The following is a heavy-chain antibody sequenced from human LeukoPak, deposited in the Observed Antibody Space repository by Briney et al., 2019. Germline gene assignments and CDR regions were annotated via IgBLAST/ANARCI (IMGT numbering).Heavy chain of an antibody. J-gene: IGHJ4*02. CDR3: AGPPRLDY. Sequence: TGGSLRLSCAASGFTFSSCAMHWVRQAPGKGLEWVAVISYDGSNKYYADSVKGRFTISRDNSKNTLYLQMNSLRAEDTAVYYCAGPPRLDYWGQGTLVTVSS. CDR2: ISYDGSNK. CDR1: GFTFSSCA. V-gene: IGHV3-30*04.